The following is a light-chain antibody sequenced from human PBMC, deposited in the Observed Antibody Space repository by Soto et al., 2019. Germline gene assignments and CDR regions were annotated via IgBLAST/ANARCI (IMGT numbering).Light chain of an antibody. J-gene: IGKJ5*01. CDR3: QQYNYWPPIT. CDR1: QSVRRN. CDR2: GAS. V-gene: IGKV3-15*01. Sequence: IVMTQSPATLSVSPGERATLSCRASQSVRRNLAWYQQKPGQAPRLLIYGASSRATGTPDRFSGSGSGTEFTLTVSNLQSEDFAVYYCQQYNYWPPITFGQGTRLEMK.